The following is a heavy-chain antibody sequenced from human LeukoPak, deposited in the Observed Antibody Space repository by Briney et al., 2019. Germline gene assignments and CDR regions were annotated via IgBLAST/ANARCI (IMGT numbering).Heavy chain of an antibody. CDR3: ARGSITMIVVPYRGVLDY. CDR2: ISYDGSNK. CDR1: GFTFSSYA. Sequence: GGSLSLSCAASGFTFSSYAMHWVRQAPGKGLEWVAVISYDGSNKYYADSVKGRFTISRDNSKNTLYLQMNSLRAEDTAVYYCARGSITMIVVPYRGVLDYWGQGTLVTVSS. V-gene: IGHV3-30-3*01. D-gene: IGHD3-22*01. J-gene: IGHJ4*02.